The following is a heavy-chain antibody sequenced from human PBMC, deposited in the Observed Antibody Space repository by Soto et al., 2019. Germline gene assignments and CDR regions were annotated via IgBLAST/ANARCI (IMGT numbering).Heavy chain of an antibody. CDR1: GFIFTNFC. V-gene: IGHV3-74*01. J-gene: IGHJ4*02. Sequence: GGSLRLSCEASGFIFTNFCMHWVRQVPGKGLVWVSRIDTSGSSTSYADSVKGRFTISRDNAKNTVSLQMNSLRAEDTGVYYCAKDSWYFDLWSQGSLVTVSS. D-gene: IGHD6-13*01. CDR3: AKDSWYFDL. CDR2: IDTSGSST.